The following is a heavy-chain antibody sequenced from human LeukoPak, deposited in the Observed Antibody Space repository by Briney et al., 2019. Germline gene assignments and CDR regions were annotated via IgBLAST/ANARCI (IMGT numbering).Heavy chain of an antibody. Sequence: GGSLRLSCAASGFTFSSYAMSWVRQAPGKGLEWVSAISGSGGSTYYADSVKGRFTISRDNSKNTLYLQMNSLRAEDTAVYYCAKMTTVINSKGLRRDYFDYWGQGTLVTVSS. CDR3: AKMTTVINSKGLRRDYFDY. V-gene: IGHV3-23*01. CDR1: GFTFSSYA. J-gene: IGHJ4*02. CDR2: ISGSGGST. D-gene: IGHD4-17*01.